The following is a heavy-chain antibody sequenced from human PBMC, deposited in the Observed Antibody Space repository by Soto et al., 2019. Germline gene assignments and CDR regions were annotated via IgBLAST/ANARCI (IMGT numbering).Heavy chain of an antibody. D-gene: IGHD6-19*01. J-gene: IGHJ6*02. Sequence: ASVKVSCKASGYTFTSYGISWVRQAPGQGLEWMGWISAYNGNTNYAQKLQGRVTMTTDTSTSTAYMELRSLRSDDTAVYCCARDHLEQWLVYYYYGMDVWGQGTTVTVSS. CDR2: ISAYNGNT. CDR1: GYTFTSYG. V-gene: IGHV1-18*01. CDR3: ARDHLEQWLVYYYYGMDV.